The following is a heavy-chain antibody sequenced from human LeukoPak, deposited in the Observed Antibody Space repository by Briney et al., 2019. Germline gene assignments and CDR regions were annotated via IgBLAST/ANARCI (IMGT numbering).Heavy chain of an antibody. CDR2: IKEDGSEQ. V-gene: IGHV3-7*04. Sequence: GGSLRLSCAASGFTFTNYWMSWVRQAPGKGLEWVANIKEDGSEQYYVDSVKGRFTISRDNAKNSLYLQMNSLRAEDTAVYYCARGGSYLSAFDIWGQGTMVTVSS. CDR1: GFTFTNYW. D-gene: IGHD1-26*01. J-gene: IGHJ3*02. CDR3: ARGGSYLSAFDI.